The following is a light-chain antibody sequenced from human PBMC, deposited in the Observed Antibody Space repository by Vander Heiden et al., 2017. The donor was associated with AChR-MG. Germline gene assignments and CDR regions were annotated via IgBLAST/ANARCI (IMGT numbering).Light chain of an antibody. J-gene: IGLJ3*02. CDR1: KLGDKF. CDR3: QAWDGNTVV. Sequence: SYELTQPPSVSVAPRQTASLTCSGEKLGDKFACWYQQKPGQSPVLVIYQDDKRPSGIPERFSGSNSGNTATLTISGTQTMDEADYYCQAWDGNTVVFGGGTKLTVL. CDR2: QDD. V-gene: IGLV3-1*01.